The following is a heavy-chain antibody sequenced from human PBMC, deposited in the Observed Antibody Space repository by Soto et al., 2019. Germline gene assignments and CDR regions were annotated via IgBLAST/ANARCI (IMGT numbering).Heavy chain of an antibody. V-gene: IGHV3-48*02. CDR2: ISSSSSTI. CDR1: GFTFSSYS. CDR3: ARDGLYTTNYYGSGWAHSAYGMDV. Sequence: GGSLRLSCAASGFTFSSYSMNWVRQAPGKGLEWVSYISSSSSTIYYADSVKGRFTISRDNAKNSLYLQMNSLRDEDTAVYYCARDGLYTTNYYGSGWAHSAYGMDVWGQGTTVTVSS. D-gene: IGHD3-10*01. J-gene: IGHJ6*02.